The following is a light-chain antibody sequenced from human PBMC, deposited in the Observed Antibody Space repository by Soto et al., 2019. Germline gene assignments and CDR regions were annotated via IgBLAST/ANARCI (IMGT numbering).Light chain of an antibody. CDR2: EVT. Sequence: QSALTQPASVSRSPGQSITISCTGTSSDVGGYKFVSWFQQHPGKAPKLMIYEVTSRPSGVSHRFSGSKSGTTASLTISGLQAEDEADYYCCSYTSNNTLVFGGGTKLTVL. CDR1: SSDVGGYKF. J-gene: IGLJ1*01. CDR3: CSYTSNNTLV. V-gene: IGLV2-14*01.